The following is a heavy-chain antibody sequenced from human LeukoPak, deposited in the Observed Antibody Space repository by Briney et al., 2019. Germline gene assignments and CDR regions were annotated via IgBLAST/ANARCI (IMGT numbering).Heavy chain of an antibody. J-gene: IGHJ4*02. CDR3: ATGPYSSGSVV. D-gene: IGHD6-19*01. CDR1: GGTFSSYA. Sequence: ASVKVSCKASGGTFSSYAISWVRQAPGQGLEWMGRIIPILGIANYAQKFQGRVTITADKSTSTAYMELSSLRSEDTAVYYCATGPYSSGSVVWGQGTLVTVSS. CDR2: IIPILGIA. V-gene: IGHV1-69*04.